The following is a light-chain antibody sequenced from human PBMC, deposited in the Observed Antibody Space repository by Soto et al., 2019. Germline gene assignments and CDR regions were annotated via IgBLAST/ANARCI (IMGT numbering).Light chain of an antibody. V-gene: IGKV1-17*01. CDR3: LQHKSFSFT. CDR1: QDIGIY. J-gene: IGKJ5*01. Sequence: DIQMPQSPSSLSASVGDRVTITCRASQDIGIYLGWYQQKPRKAPKRLIYAASSLESGVPSRFSGSGSGTEFTLTISSLQPEDFATYYYLQHKSFSFTFGQGTRLDIK. CDR2: AAS.